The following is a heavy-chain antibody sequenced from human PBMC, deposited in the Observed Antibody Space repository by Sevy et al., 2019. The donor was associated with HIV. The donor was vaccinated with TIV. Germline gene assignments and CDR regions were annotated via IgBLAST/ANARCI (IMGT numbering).Heavy chain of an antibody. CDR2: ISGSGSST. CDR1: GFTFRIYA. D-gene: IGHD3-22*01. Sequence: GGSLRLSCTTSGFTFRIYAMSWVRQAPGKGLEWVSAISGSGSSTYYADSVKGRFPISRDNSKNTLYLQMNSLRAEDTAVFYCAKEGGSHYDTSGSFDDWGQGTRVTVSS. J-gene: IGHJ4*02. CDR3: AKEGGSHYDTSGSFDD. V-gene: IGHV3-23*01.